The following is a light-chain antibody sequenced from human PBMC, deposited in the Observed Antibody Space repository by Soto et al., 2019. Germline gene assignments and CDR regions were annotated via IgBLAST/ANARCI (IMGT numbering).Light chain of an antibody. CDR1: QSISSSY. CDR2: GAS. J-gene: IGKJ2*01. CDR3: QQYGISFRYT. Sequence: EIVLTQSPGTLSLSPGERATLSCRASQSISSSYLTWYQQTPGQAPRLLIYGASNRATGIPDRCSGSGSGTDFTLTISRLVPEDFAVYYCQQYGISFRYTLGQGTKLEIK. V-gene: IGKV3-20*01.